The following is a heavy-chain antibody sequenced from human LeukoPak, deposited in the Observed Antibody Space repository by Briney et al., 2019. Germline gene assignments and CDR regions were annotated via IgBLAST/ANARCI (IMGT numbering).Heavy chain of an antibody. J-gene: IGHJ6*02. CDR1: GGTFSSYA. CDR2: IIPIFGTA. CDR3: ARGLLGYCSGGSCYSDYYYGMDV. V-gene: IGHV1-69*13. D-gene: IGHD2-15*01. Sequence: SVKVSCTASGGTFSSYAISWVRQAPGQGLEWMGGIIPIFGTANYAQKFQGRVTITADESTSTAYMELSSLRSEDTAVYYCARGLLGYCSGGSCYSDYYYGMDVWGQGTTVTVSS.